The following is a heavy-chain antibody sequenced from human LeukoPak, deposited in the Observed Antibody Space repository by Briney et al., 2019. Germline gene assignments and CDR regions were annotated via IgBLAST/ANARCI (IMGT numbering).Heavy chain of an antibody. D-gene: IGHD5-18*01. CDR1: GGSISSGSYY. Sequence: SETLSLTCTVSGGSISSGSYYWSWIRQPAGKGLEWIGRIYTSGSTNYNPSLKSRVTISVDTSKNQFSLKLSSVTAADTAVYYCARGGYSYGLFGYWGQGTLVTVSS. CDR2: IYTSGST. CDR3: ARGGYSYGLFGY. V-gene: IGHV4-61*02. J-gene: IGHJ4*02.